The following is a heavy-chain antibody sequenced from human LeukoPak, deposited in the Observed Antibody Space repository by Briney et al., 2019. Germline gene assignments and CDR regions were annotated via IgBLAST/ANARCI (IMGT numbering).Heavy chain of an antibody. J-gene: IGHJ3*02. Sequence: SETLSLTCAVYGGSFSGYYWSWIRQPPGKGLEWIGEINHSGSTNYNPSLKSRVTISVDTSKNQFSLKLSSVTAADTAVYYCARFVSAASFGSITIFGVVPAHDAFDIWGQGTMVTVSS. CDR3: ARFVSAASFGSITIFGVVPAHDAFDI. CDR2: INHSGST. V-gene: IGHV4-34*01. CDR1: GGSFSGYY. D-gene: IGHD3-3*01.